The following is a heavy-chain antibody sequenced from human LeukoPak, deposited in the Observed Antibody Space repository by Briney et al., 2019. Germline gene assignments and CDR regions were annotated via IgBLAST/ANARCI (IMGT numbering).Heavy chain of an antibody. D-gene: IGHD5-12*01. CDR1: GASIGSTTYY. J-gene: IGHJ3*02. Sequence: SETLSLTCTVSGASIGSTTYYWDWFRQPPGKGLEWVGNIYDGGSTHYNPSLKSRLTMSVDTSKNHFSLRLNSVTAADTAIYYCATHRRPGSGGYENAFEIWGQGTMVTVSS. CDR3: ATHRRPGSGGYENAFEI. V-gene: IGHV4-39*01. CDR2: IYDGGST.